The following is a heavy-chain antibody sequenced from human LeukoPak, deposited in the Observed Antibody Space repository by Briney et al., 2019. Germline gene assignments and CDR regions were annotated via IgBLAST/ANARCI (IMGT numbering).Heavy chain of an antibody. CDR2: IYYSGST. V-gene: IGHV4-59*12. CDR3: ARDGPYYYDSSGYYDAFDI. D-gene: IGHD3-22*01. CDR1: GGFISSYY. J-gene: IGHJ3*02. Sequence: PSETLSLTCTVSGGFISSYYWSWIRQPPGKGLEWIGYIYYSGSTNYNPSLKSRVTMSLDTSKNQFSLKLSSVTAADTAVYYCARDGPYYYDSSGYYDAFDIWGQGTMVTVSS.